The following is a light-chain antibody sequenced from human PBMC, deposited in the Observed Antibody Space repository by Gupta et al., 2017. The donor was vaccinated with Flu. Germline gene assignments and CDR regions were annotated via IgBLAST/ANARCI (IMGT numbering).Light chain of an antibody. V-gene: IGKV1-5*03. CDR2: KAS. CDR1: QSISSW. CDR3: QQYNSYSWT. Sequence: DIHMTQSPSTLSASVGDRVTITCRASQSISSWLAWYQQKPGKAPKLLIYKASSLESGVPSRFSGNGSGTEFTLTISSLQPDDFATYYCQQYNSYSWTFGQGTKVEIK. J-gene: IGKJ1*01.